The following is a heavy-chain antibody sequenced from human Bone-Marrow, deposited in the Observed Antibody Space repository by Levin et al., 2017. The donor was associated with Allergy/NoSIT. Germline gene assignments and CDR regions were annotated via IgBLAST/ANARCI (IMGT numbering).Heavy chain of an antibody. CDR3: VKEKAYTRHFDY. CDR2: INSNGGST. D-gene: IGHD2-2*02. Sequence: PGGSLRLSCSASGFTFSTCAMHWVRQAPGKGLKHVSAINSNGGSTYYADSVKGRFTISRDNSKNTLYLQMSSLRAEDTAVYYCVKEKAYTRHFDYWGQGTLVTVSS. CDR1: GFTFSTCA. V-gene: IGHV3-64D*06. J-gene: IGHJ4*02.